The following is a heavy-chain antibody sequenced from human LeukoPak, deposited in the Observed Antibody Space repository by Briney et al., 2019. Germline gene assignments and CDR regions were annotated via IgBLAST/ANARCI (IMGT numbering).Heavy chain of an antibody. CDR2: IRDSGGST. D-gene: IGHD3-16*01. V-gene: IGHV3-23*01. J-gene: IGHJ4*02. CDR3: AKLSLRGVY. Sequence: GGSLRLSCAASGFTFSSYDMTWVRQAPGRGLEWVSSIRDSGGSTDYADSVKGRFTISRDNSKNMLFLQMNSLRAEDTAVYYCAKLSLRGVYWGQGTLVTVSS. CDR1: GFTFSSYD.